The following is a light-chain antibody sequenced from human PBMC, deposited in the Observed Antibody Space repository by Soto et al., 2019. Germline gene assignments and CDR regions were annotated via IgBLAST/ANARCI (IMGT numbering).Light chain of an antibody. CDR2: AAS. J-gene: IGKJ1*01. CDR1: QSVRSSY. V-gene: IGKV3-20*01. CDR3: QQYESWPRT. Sequence: EIVLTQSPDTLSLSPGESATLSCRASQSVRSSYLAWYQQTPGQTPRLLIYAASSRATGIPDRFSGSGSGTDFTLTISSLQSEDFAVYFCQQYESWPRTFGEGTKVVIK.